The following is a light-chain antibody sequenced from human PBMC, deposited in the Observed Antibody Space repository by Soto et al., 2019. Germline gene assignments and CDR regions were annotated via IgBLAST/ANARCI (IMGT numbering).Light chain of an antibody. CDR1: QSVSSSY. V-gene: IGKV3-20*01. CDR3: QHYDSLPIT. J-gene: IGKJ5*01. Sequence: IVLTQSPSTLSLSPGGRSTLACRASQSVSSSYLAWYQQKPGQPPRLXIYGASSRATGIPDRFSGSVYGTDFNLTISRLETEDFAVFYCQHYDSLPITFGQGTRLEIK. CDR2: GAS.